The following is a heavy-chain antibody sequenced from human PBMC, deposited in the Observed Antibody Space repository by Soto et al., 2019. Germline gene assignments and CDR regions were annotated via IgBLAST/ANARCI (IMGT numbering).Heavy chain of an antibody. Sequence: EVQLVESGGGLVKPGGSLRFSCAASGFTFSSFSMKWVRQAAGEGLEWVSSISSSSSYIYYADSVKGRFTISRDNAKNSLYLQMNSLRAEDTAVYYCARDGIAVAGTFDYWSQGTLVTVSS. CDR3: ARDGIAVAGTFDY. CDR2: ISSSSSYI. V-gene: IGHV3-21*04. CDR1: GFTFSSFS. D-gene: IGHD6-19*01. J-gene: IGHJ4*02.